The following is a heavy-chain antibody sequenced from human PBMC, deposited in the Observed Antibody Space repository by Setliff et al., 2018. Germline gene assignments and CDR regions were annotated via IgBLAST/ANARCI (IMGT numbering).Heavy chain of an antibody. CDR2: IYSGGST. Sequence: GGSLRLSCAASGFTFSSYWMSWVRQAPGKGLEWVSVIYSGGSTYYADSVKGRFTISRENSKDTLYLQMNSLRAEDTAVYYCARDGGEYMDVWGKGTTVTVSS. CDR3: ARDGGEYMDV. J-gene: IGHJ6*03. V-gene: IGHV3-53*01. D-gene: IGHD3-16*01. CDR1: GFTFSSYW.